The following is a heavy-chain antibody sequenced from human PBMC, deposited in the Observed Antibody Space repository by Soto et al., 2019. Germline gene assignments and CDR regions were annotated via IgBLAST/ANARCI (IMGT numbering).Heavy chain of an antibody. CDR3: ARLEMSTTPHYYYGMDV. J-gene: IGHJ6*02. CDR1: GDIVSSNSAA. V-gene: IGHV6-1*01. CDR2: TYYRSKWYN. D-gene: IGHD1-1*01. Sequence: SQTLSLTCAISGDIVSSNSAAWNWIRQSPSRGLEWLGRTYYRSKWYNDYAVSVKSRITINPDTSKNQFSLQLNSVTPEDTAVYYCARLEMSTTPHYYYGMDVWGQGPTVTVSS.